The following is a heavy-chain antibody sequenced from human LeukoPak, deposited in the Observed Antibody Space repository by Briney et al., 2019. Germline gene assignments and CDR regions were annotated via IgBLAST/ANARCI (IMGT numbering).Heavy chain of an antibody. CDR2: IRSKANSYAT. CDR1: GFTFSGSA. D-gene: IGHD3-9*01. V-gene: IGHV3-73*01. CDR3: TTDYDILTGYYRTTSYGMDV. Sequence: SGGSLKLSCAASGFTFSGSAMHWVRQASGKGLEWFGRIRSKANSYATAYAASVKGRFTISRDDSKNTAYLQMNSLKPEDTAVYYCTTDYDILTGYYRTTSYGMDVWGQGTTVTVSS. J-gene: IGHJ6*02.